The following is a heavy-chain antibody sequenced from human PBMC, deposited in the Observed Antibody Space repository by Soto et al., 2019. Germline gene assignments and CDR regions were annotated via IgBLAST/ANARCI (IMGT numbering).Heavy chain of an antibody. CDR3: AGDPDSHYNVGHASPYP. CDR1: GGTFSTYT. D-gene: IGHD4-4*01. Sequence: QVQLVQSGAEVKKPGSSVKVSCKASGGTFSTYTITWVRQAPGQGLEWMGRIIPIIGIINYAQKFQGRVTISGDNFTAKAYRELPGWRSSDTPLYYCAGDPDSHYNVGHASPYPWGQGPLVPVPS. CDR2: IIPIIGII. J-gene: IGHJ5*02. V-gene: IGHV1-69*08.